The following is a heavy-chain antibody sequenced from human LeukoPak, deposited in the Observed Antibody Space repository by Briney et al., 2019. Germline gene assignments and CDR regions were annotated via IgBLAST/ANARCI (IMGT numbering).Heavy chain of an antibody. V-gene: IGHV3-23*01. Sequence: GGSLRLSCAASGFTFSTYAMSWVRQAPGKGLEWVSRMTTGGSTFYADSVKGRFANSRDNSKNTLYLQMNSLRAEDTAVYYCAKSTYYDILTANNWFDPWGQGTLVTVSS. CDR3: AKSTYYDILTANNWFDP. D-gene: IGHD3-9*01. CDR2: MTTGGST. J-gene: IGHJ5*02. CDR1: GFTFSTYA.